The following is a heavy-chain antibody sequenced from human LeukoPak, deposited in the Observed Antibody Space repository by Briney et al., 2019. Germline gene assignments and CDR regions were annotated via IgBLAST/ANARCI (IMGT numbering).Heavy chain of an antibody. Sequence: GGSLRLPCSASGFSFSNYEMNWVRQAPGKGLEWVAYITNGGATKYYADSVKGRFTIPRDDATNSLYLQMNSLRVDGTAVYYCARDKDRRLVGYFDYWGQGTLVTVS. CDR1: GFSFSNYE. V-gene: IGHV3-48*03. CDR3: ARDKDRRLVGYFDY. D-gene: IGHD2-8*02. CDR2: ITNGGATK. J-gene: IGHJ4*02.